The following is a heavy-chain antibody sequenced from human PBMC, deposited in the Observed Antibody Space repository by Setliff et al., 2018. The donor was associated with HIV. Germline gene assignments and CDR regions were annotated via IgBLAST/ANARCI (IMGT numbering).Heavy chain of an antibody. CDR3: AREKNPDYDFWSGSYYYMDV. CDR2: IDWDDDK. D-gene: IGHD3-3*01. J-gene: IGHJ6*03. CDR1: GFSLSTSGMC. V-gene: IGHV2-70*11. Sequence: SGPTLVNPTQTLTLTCTFSGFSLSTSGMCVSWIRQPPGKALEWLARIDWDDDKYYSTSLKTRLTISKDTSKNQVVLTMTNMDPVDTATYYCAREKNPDYDFWSGSYYYMDVWGKGTTVTVSS.